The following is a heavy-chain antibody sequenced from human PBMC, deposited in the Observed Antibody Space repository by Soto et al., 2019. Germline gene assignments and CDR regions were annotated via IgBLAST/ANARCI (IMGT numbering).Heavy chain of an antibody. D-gene: IGHD6-13*01. CDR2: TYYRSKWYN. Sequence: KQSQTLSLTCAISGDSVSSNSAAWNWIRQSPSRGLEWLGRTYYRSKWYNDYAVSVKSRITINPDTSKNQFSLQLNSVTPEDTAVYYCARGEAAAGNRWGNFDYWGQGTLVTVSS. CDR1: GDSVSSNSAA. CDR3: ARGEAAAGNRWGNFDY. J-gene: IGHJ4*02. V-gene: IGHV6-1*01.